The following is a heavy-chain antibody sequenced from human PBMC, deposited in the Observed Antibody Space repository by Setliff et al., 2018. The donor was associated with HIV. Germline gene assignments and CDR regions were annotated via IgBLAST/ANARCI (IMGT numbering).Heavy chain of an antibody. CDR2: FDPEDGES. D-gene: IGHD1-26*01. CDR1: GYTLTELS. V-gene: IGHV1-24*01. Sequence: GASVKVSCKISGYTLTELSRHWVRQAPGKGLEWMGRFDPEDGESIYAQKFQGRVTMTDDTSADTAYMELRSLTPEDTAVYYCATDHGAAGAFDYWGQGTLVTVSS. J-gene: IGHJ4*02. CDR3: ATDHGAAGAFDY.